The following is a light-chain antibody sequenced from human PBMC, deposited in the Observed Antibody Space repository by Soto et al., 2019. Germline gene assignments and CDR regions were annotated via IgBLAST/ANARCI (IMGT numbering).Light chain of an antibody. J-gene: IGKJ1*01. V-gene: IGKV3-20*01. CDR1: QSVSDNS. CDR2: GAS. Sequence: IVLTQSPGTLSLSPGERATLSCRASQSVSDNSLAWYQRKPGQAPRLLIYGASSRASGIPDRFSGSGSGTDFTLTISRLEPEDCAVYYCRQYGFSLRTFGQGSKVEV. CDR3: RQYGFSLRT.